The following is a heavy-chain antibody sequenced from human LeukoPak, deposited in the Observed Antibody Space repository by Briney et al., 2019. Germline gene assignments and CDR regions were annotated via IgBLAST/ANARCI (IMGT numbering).Heavy chain of an antibody. D-gene: IGHD3-22*01. CDR2: FDPEDGET. J-gene: IGHJ4*02. Sequence: GASVKVSCKVSGYTLTELSMHWVRQALGKGLEWMGGFDPEDGETIYAQKFQGRVTMAEDTSTDTSYMELSSLRSEDTAVYYCATDPPPPDSSGYYSFDYWGQGTLVTVSS. V-gene: IGHV1-24*01. CDR3: ATDPPPPDSSGYYSFDY. CDR1: GYTLTELS.